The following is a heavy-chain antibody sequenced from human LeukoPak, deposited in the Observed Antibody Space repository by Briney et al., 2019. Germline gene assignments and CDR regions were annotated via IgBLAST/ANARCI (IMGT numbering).Heavy chain of an antibody. CDR1: GFTFSSYW. V-gene: IGHV3-74*01. CDR2: INSDGRRT. CDR3: ARESMELGRFDF. Sequence: SGGSLRLSCAASGFTFSSYWMHWVRQAPGKGLVWVSNINSDGRRTSYADSVKGRFTISRDNAKNTLYLQMNSLRAEDTAVYYCARESMELGRFDFWGQGTLVTVSS. J-gene: IGHJ4*02. D-gene: IGHD1-26*01.